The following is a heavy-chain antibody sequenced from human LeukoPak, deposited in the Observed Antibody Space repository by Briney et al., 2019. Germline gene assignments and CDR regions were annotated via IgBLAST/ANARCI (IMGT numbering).Heavy chain of an antibody. V-gene: IGHV4-59*08. D-gene: IGHD7-27*01. CDR2: IYYSGST. CDR1: GGSISSYY. J-gene: IGHJ6*03. CDR3: ARQELGYYYMDV. Sequence: PSETLSLTCTVSGGSISSYYWSWIRQPPGKGLEWIGYIYYSGSTNYNPSLKSRVTISVDTSKNQFSLKLSSVTAADTAVYYCARQELGYYYMDVWGKGTTVTVSS.